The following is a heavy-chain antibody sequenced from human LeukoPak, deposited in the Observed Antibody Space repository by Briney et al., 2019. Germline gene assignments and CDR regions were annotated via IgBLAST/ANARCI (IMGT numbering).Heavy chain of an antibody. CDR1: GFTFSSYA. CDR2: IVGSGAST. Sequence: GGSLRLSCAASGFTFSSYAISWVRQAPGKGLEWVSAIVGSGASTYYADSVKGRFTISIDNSKNTLHLQMNSLRAEDTAIYHCAKVRVVGDYNWFFDLWGRGTLVTVSS. D-gene: IGHD4-17*01. J-gene: IGHJ2*01. CDR3: AKVRVVGDYNWFFDL. V-gene: IGHV3-23*01.